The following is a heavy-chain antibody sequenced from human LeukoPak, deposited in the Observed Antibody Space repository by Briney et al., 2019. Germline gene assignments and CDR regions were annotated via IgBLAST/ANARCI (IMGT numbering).Heavy chain of an antibody. CDR3: AKNGGPHGMDV. D-gene: IGHD3-16*01. V-gene: IGHV3-7*02. CDR2: IKHDGSET. J-gene: IGHJ6*02. Sequence: AGVSLRLSCSSSGFTFSSIWMSWDRQAPGKGLEWVANIKHDGSETNYVDSVKVRFTISRDNAKNSLHLQMNSLRVEDTAVYYCAKNGGPHGMDVWGQGSTVTVSS. CDR1: GFTFSSIW.